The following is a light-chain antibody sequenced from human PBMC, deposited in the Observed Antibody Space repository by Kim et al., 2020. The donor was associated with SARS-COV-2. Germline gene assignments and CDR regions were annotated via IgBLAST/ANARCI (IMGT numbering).Light chain of an antibody. Sequence: PGERATRSCRARQSIDAYLAWYQQRPGQAPRLLGYDASNRATGVPDRFSGSGSGTDFTLTISSLEPEDFSTYYCQQRNSWPPAVTFGGGTKVDIK. V-gene: IGKV3-11*01. CDR2: DAS. CDR3: QQRNSWPPAVT. J-gene: IGKJ4*01. CDR1: QSIDAY.